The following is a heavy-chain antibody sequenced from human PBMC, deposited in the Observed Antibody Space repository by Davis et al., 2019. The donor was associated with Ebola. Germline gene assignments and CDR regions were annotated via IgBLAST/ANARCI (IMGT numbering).Heavy chain of an antibody. V-gene: IGHV3-23*01. CDR2: ISGSGGST. D-gene: IGHD4-17*01. Sequence: GGSLRLSCAASGFTFSSYAMSWVRQAPGKGLEWGPAISGSGGSTYYAEAVKGRFTISRDNSKNTLYLQMNSLRAADTAVYYCAKGLRGYGDYGEAEGYYYYGMDVWGQGTTVTVSS. CDR1: GFTFSSYA. CDR3: AKGLRGYGDYGEAEGYYYYGMDV. J-gene: IGHJ6*02.